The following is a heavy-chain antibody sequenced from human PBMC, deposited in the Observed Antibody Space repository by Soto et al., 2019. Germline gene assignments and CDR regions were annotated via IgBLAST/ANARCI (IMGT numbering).Heavy chain of an antibody. CDR2: ISYDGSNK. Sequence: QVQLVESGGGVVQPGRSLRLSCAASGFTFSSYAMHWVRQAPGKGLEWVAVISYDGSNKYYADSVKGRFTISRDNSKNTLYLQMNSLRAEDTAVYYCARDGDYGDDEPDYWGQGTLVTVSS. V-gene: IGHV3-30-3*01. CDR1: GFTFSSYA. D-gene: IGHD4-17*01. CDR3: ARDGDYGDDEPDY. J-gene: IGHJ4*02.